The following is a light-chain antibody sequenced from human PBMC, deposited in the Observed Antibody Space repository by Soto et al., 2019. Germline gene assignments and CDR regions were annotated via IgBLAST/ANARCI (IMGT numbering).Light chain of an antibody. J-gene: IGKJ5*01. V-gene: IGKV3-11*01. CDR2: GAS. CDR3: QQRSNWPPIT. CDR1: QNVGSN. Sequence: EIVMTQSPATLSVSPGERATLSCRASQNVGSNLAWYQQKPGRAPRLLIYGASTRATGIPARFSGSGSGTDFTLTISSLEPEDFAVYYCQQRSNWPPITFGQGTRLEIK.